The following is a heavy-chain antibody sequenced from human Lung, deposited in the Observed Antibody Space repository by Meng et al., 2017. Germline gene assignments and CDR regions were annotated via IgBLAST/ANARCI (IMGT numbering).Heavy chain of an antibody. CDR2: INGVFGSK. D-gene: IGHD2-2*01. CDR3: ARKAGNCLSTTCYSLDY. Sequence: SVKVPCKASGGIFSNSVIGWVRQAPGQGLEWMGGINGVFGSKHLARKFQDRSTITTDEATSTVYMELTRLTSEDTAVYYCARKAGNCLSTTCYSLDYWGQGTLVTVSS. J-gene: IGHJ4*02. CDR1: GGIFSNSV. V-gene: IGHV1-69*05.